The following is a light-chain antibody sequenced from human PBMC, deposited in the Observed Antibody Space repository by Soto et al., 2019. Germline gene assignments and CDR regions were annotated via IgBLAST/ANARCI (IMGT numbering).Light chain of an antibody. J-gene: IGKJ4*01. Sequence: ERVLPQSPATLSLSPGERATLSCRASQSVSSYLAWYQQKPGQAPRLLIYDASNRATGIPARFSGSGSGTDFTLTISSLEPEDFAVYYCQQRSNWPLTFGGGTKVDIK. CDR1: QSVSSY. CDR2: DAS. V-gene: IGKV3-11*01. CDR3: QQRSNWPLT.